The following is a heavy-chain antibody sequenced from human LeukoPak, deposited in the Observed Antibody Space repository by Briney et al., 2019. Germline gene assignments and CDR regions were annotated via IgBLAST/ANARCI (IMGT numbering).Heavy chain of an antibody. CDR3: ARGTSEYSSSRGSFP. CDR2: ISSSSSYI. V-gene: IGHV3-21*01. Sequence: PGGSLRLSCAASGFTFSSYSMNRVRQAPGKGLEWVSSISSSSSYIYYADSVKGRFTISRDNAKNSLYLQMNRLRAEDTAVYYCARGTSEYSSSRGSFPWGQGTLVTVSS. J-gene: IGHJ5*02. CDR1: GFTFSSYS. D-gene: IGHD6-13*01.